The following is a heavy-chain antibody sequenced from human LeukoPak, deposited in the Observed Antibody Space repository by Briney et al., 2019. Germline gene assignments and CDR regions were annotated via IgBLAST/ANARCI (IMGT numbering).Heavy chain of an antibody. CDR3: ARGVQQQLIYYFDY. J-gene: IGHJ4*02. CDR2: ISAYNGNT. CDR1: SSTLTSYG. V-gene: IGHV1-18*01. D-gene: IGHD6-13*01. Sequence: GASVTVSCMASSSTLTSYGISWVRQAPGQGLEWVGWISAYNGNTNYAQKLQGRVTMTTDTSTSTAYMELRSLRSDDTAVYYCARGVQQQLIYYFDYWGQGTLVTVSS.